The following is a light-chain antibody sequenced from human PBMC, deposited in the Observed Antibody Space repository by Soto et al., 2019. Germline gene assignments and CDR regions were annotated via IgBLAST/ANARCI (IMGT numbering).Light chain of an antibody. Sequence: QAVVTQPPSVSGAPGQRVTISCTGSSSNIGAGYDVHWYQQLPGTAPKLLIYGNSNRPSGVPDRFSGSKSGTSASLAITGLQAEDEADYYCQSYDISLIYVFGTGTKLTVL. V-gene: IGLV1-40*01. CDR1: SSNIGAGYD. J-gene: IGLJ1*01. CDR2: GNS. CDR3: QSYDISLIYV.